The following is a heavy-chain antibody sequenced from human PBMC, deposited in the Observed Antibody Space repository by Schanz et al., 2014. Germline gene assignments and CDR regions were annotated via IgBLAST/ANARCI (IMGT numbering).Heavy chain of an antibody. D-gene: IGHD3-9*01. CDR3: ARDSRPNYDFLTAYYSIDY. Sequence: EVQLVESGGGLVQPGGSLRLSCGGSGFTFSKYWMSWVRQAPGKGLEWVANIKQHGNEKYYVDSVKGRFTISRDNSKNTLYLQMNSLRAEDTAVYYCARDSRPNYDFLTAYYSIDYWGQGTLVTVSS. V-gene: IGHV3-7*01. CDR2: IKQHGNEK. J-gene: IGHJ4*02. CDR1: GFTFSKYW.